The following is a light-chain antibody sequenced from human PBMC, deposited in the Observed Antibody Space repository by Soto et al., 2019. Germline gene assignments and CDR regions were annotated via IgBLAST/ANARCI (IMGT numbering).Light chain of an antibody. J-gene: IGKJ5*01. CDR2: GAS. CDR1: QGIHKY. V-gene: IGKV1-17*03. CDR3: LQHNFYPLT. Sequence: DIQMTQSPSAMSASVGDRVTITCRASQGIHKYLAWFQQKPGKVPKRLIYGASSLQSGVPSRFSGSGSGTEFTLTISSLQPEDFATYYCLQHNFYPLTFGQGTRLE.